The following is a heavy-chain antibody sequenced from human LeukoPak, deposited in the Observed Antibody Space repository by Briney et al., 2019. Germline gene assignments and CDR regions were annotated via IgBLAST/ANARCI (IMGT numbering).Heavy chain of an antibody. CDR3: ATDPGGSGYN. D-gene: IGHD3-22*01. CDR2: FDPVNGER. Sequence: ASVKVSCKVFGYTLTELSIHWVRQAPGKGLEWVGGFDPVNGERMYAQKFQGRVTMTEDTSTDIAYMDLSSLRSEDTAVYYCATDPGGSGYNWGQGTLVTVSP. V-gene: IGHV1-24*01. J-gene: IGHJ4*02. CDR1: GYTLTELS.